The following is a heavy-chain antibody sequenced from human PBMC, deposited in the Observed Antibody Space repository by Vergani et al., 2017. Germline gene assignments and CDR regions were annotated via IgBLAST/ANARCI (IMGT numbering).Heavy chain of an antibody. J-gene: IGHJ2*01. CDR3: AKDSGPLWWESYWYFDL. D-gene: IGHD2-21*01. Sequence: QVQLVESGGGVVQPGGSLRLSCAASGFTFSSYGMHWVRQAPGKGLEWVAFIRYDGSNKYYADSVKGRFTISRDNSKNTLYLQMNSLRAEDTAVYYCAKDSGPLWWESYWYFDLWGRGTLVTVSS. CDR1: GFTFSSYG. V-gene: IGHV3-30*02. CDR2: IRYDGSNK.